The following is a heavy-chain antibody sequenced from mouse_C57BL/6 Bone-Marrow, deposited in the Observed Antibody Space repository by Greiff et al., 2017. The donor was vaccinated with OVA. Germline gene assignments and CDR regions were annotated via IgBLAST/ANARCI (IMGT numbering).Heavy chain of an antibody. CDR2: LNPSSGYT. Sequence: VQLQQSGAELAKPGASVKLSCKASGYTFTSYWMHWVKPRPGQGLEWIGYLNPSSGYTKYKQQFKDKATLTADKSSSTAYRQLSCLTYVVSAVYYCAPYYGSSYWYFDVWGTGTTVTVSS. V-gene: IGHV1-7*01. CDR3: APYYGSSYWYFDV. D-gene: IGHD1-1*01. J-gene: IGHJ1*03. CDR1: GYTFTSYW.